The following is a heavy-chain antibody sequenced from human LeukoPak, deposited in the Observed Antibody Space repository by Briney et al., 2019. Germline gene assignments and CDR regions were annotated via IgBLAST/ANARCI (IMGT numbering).Heavy chain of an antibody. CDR3: ARGVRQLSPDY. CDR2: IRQDGSDK. Sequence: PGGSLRLSCAASGFTFSSYWMNWVRQAPGKGLEWVANIRQDGSDKYYVDSVKGRFTISRDNAKNSLYLQMNSLRAEDTAVYYCARGVRQLSPDYWGQGTLVTVSS. CDR1: GFTFSSYW. J-gene: IGHJ4*02. D-gene: IGHD3-10*01. V-gene: IGHV3-7*01.